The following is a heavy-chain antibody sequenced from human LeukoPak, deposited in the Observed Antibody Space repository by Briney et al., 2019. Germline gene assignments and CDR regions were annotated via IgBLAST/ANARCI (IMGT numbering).Heavy chain of an antibody. V-gene: IGHV3-23*01. CDR1: GFTFSSYS. J-gene: IGHJ4*02. CDR3: AKDDGGYSYGPYYFDY. D-gene: IGHD5-18*01. Sequence: GGSLRLSCAASGFTFSSYSMSWVRQAPGKGLEWVSAISGSGGSTYYADSVKGRFTISRDNSKNTLYLQMDSLRAEDTAVYYCAKDDGGYSYGPYYFDYWGQGTLVTVSS. CDR2: ISGSGGST.